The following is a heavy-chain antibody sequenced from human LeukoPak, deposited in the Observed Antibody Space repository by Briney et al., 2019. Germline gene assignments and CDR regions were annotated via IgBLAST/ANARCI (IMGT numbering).Heavy chain of an antibody. J-gene: IGHJ3*01. CDR1: GFSFSNYA. Sequence: GGSLRLSCVASGFSFSNYALTWVRQAPEKGPEWVSSIRVGGDGPHYSDSVKGRFTISRDNSKNTLYLQMNSLRAEDTAVYYCAKVMGENTWDMVFDVWGQGTLVTVSS. CDR2: IRVGGDGP. D-gene: IGHD1-26*01. CDR3: AKVMGENTWDMVFDV. V-gene: IGHV3-23*01.